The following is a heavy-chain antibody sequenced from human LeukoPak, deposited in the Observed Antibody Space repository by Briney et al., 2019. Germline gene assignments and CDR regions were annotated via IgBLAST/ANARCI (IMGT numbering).Heavy chain of an antibody. Sequence: GGSLRLSCTASGFTFGDYAMSWFRQAPGKGLEWVGFIRSKTYGGTTEYVASVKGRFTISRDDSKSIAYPQMNSLKTEDTAVYYCTRVPGYSYGYETFDIWGQGTMVTVSS. CDR1: GFTFGDYA. D-gene: IGHD5-18*01. CDR3: TRVPGYSYGYETFDI. J-gene: IGHJ3*02. V-gene: IGHV3-49*03. CDR2: IRSKTYGGTT.